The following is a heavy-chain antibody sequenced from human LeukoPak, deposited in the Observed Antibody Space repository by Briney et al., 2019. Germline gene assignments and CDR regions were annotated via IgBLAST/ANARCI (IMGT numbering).Heavy chain of an antibody. CDR1: GFTFSSYS. CDR3: AKDRVYYYDSNGYYGGPDAFDI. CDR2: ISSSGSNI. D-gene: IGHD3-22*01. Sequence: KSGGSLRLSCAASGFTFSSYSMNWVRQAPGKGLEWVSSISSSGSNIYYADSVKGRFTISRDNSKNTLYLQMNSLRAEDTAVYYCAKDRVYYYDSNGYYGGPDAFDIWGQGTMVTVSS. V-gene: IGHV3-21*04. J-gene: IGHJ3*02.